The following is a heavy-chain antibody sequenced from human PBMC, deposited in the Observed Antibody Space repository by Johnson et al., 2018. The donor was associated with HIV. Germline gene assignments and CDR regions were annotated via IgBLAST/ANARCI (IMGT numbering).Heavy chain of an antibody. CDR1: GITFSSYW. J-gene: IGHJ3*02. D-gene: IGHD5-12*01. CDR3: ARDDARVYSGDDAFDI. Sequence: VQLVESGGGLVQPGGSLRLSCAASGITFSSYWMSWVRQAPGKGLEWVANIKQAGSEKYYADSVKGRFTISRANFENTLFLQMDSLRVEDTAVYYCARDDARVYSGDDAFDIWGEGAMVTVYS. CDR2: IKQAGSEK. V-gene: IGHV3-7*01.